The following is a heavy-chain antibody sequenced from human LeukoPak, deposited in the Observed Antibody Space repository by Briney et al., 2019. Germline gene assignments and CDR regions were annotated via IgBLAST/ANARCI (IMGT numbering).Heavy chain of an antibody. D-gene: IGHD3-10*01. CDR3: VRAQPFGGC. Sequence: RSGGSLRLSCAASGFTFSNYWMSWVRQAPGKGLEWVANIRQDGSEKYYVDSVKGQFTISRDNAKYSLYLQMSSLRAEDTAVYYCVRAQPFGGCWGQGTLVTVSS. CDR2: IRQDGSEK. V-gene: IGHV3-7*01. J-gene: IGHJ4*02. CDR1: GFTFSNYW.